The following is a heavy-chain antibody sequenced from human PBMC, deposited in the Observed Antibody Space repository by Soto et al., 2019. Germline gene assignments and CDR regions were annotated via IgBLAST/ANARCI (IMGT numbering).Heavy chain of an antibody. CDR3: ARVLPDLGGGTRLLGWFDP. Sequence: QVQLQESGPGLVKPSETLSLTCTVSGGSVSSGSYYWSWIRQPPGKGLEWIGYIYYSGSTNYNPSLQRRGTISVETSKNQFSLKLSCVTAADTAVYYCARVLPDLGGGTRLLGWFDPWGQGTLVDVSS. V-gene: IGHV4-61*01. D-gene: IGHD2-15*01. CDR2: IYYSGST. J-gene: IGHJ5*02. CDR1: GGSVSSGSYY.